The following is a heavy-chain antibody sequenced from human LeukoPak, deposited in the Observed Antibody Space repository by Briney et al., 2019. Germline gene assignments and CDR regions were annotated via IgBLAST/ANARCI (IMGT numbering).Heavy chain of an antibody. CDR1: GGSISSDY. D-gene: IGHD3-22*01. J-gene: IGHJ4*02. CDR2: IYYSGTT. CDR3: AREGYSSGYYYLDQ. Sequence: SETLSLTCSVSGGSISSDYWSWIRQPPGKGLEWIGYIYYSGTTNYNPSLKSRVTISVDTSKNRFSLKLSSVTAADTAVYYCAREGYSSGYYYLDQWGQGTLVTVSS. V-gene: IGHV4-59*01.